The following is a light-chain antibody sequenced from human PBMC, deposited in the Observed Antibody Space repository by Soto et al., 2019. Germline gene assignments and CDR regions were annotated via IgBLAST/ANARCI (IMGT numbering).Light chain of an antibody. V-gene: IGKV3-20*01. Sequence: ETVLTQSPGTLSLSPGERATLSCRASQSVSSSYLAWYQQKPGQAPRLLIYGASSRATGIPDRFSGSGSGTDFTLTISRLAPEDFAVYYCQQYGGSPPQTFGQGTKVEIK. CDR3: QQYGGSPPQT. CDR2: GAS. CDR1: QSVSSSY. J-gene: IGKJ1*01.